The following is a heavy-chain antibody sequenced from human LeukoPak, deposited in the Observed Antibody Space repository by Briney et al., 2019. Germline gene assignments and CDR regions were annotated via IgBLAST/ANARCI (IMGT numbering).Heavy chain of an antibody. CDR1: GGSFSGYY. J-gene: IGHJ5*02. D-gene: IGHD3-9*01. V-gene: IGHV4-34*01. CDR3: ARATVLRYFDWPKIDP. Sequence: SETLSLTCAVYGGSFSGYYWSWIRQPPGKGLEWIGEINHSGSTNYNPSLKSRVTISVDTSKNQFSLKLSSVTAADTAVYYCARATVLRYFDWPKIDPWGQGTLVTVSS. CDR2: INHSGST.